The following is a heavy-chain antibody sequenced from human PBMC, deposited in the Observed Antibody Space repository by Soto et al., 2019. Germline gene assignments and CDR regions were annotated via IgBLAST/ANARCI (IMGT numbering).Heavy chain of an antibody. J-gene: IGHJ4*02. D-gene: IGHD6-13*01. V-gene: IGHV3-7*01. Sequence: GGSLRLSXAASGFTFSSYWMSWVRQAPGKGLEWVANIKQDGSEKYYVDSVKGRFTISRDNAKNSLYLQMNSLRAEDTAVYYCARERVYSSSWNDFDYWGQGTLVTVSS. CDR1: GFTFSSYW. CDR3: ARERVYSSSWNDFDY. CDR2: IKQDGSEK.